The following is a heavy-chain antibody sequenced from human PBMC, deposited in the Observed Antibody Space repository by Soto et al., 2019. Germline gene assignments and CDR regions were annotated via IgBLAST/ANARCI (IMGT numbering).Heavy chain of an antibody. V-gene: IGHV1-18*01. Sequence: QVQLVQSGAEVKKPGASVKVSCKASGYTFTSYGISWVRQAPGQGLEWMGWISAYNGNTNYAQKLQGRVTMTTDTSASTAYMELRNLRSDDTAVYYWVVAAPPYCFDYWGQGTLVTVSS. CDR3: VVAAPPYCFDY. CDR2: ISAYNGNT. D-gene: IGHD2-15*01. J-gene: IGHJ4*02. CDR1: GYTFTSYG.